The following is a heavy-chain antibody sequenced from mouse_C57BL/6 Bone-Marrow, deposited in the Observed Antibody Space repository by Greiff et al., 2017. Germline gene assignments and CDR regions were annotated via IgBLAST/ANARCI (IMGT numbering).Heavy chain of an antibody. V-gene: IGHV1-55*01. D-gene: IGHD2-3*01. CDR2: IYPGSGST. CDR3: ARSGGYDGYYSSSAMDY. J-gene: IGHJ4*01. Sequence: VQLQQPGAELVKPGASVKMSCKASGYTFTSYWITWVKQRPGQGLEWIGDIYPGSGSTKYNEKFKSKATLTVDTSSSTAYMQLSSLTSEDSAVSYCARSGGYDGYYSSSAMDYWGQGTSVTVSS. CDR1: GYTFTSYW.